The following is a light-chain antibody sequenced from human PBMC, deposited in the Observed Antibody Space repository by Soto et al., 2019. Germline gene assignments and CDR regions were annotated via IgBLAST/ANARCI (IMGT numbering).Light chain of an antibody. Sequence: QSVLTQPASVSGSPGQSITISCTGTSSDVGGYNYVSWYQQHPGKAPKLMIYEVSNRPSGVSNRFSGSKSGNTASLTISGLQAEDEADYYCSSYTSSSTLLFGGGT. CDR3: SSYTSSSTLL. J-gene: IGLJ2*01. V-gene: IGLV2-14*01. CDR2: EVS. CDR1: SSDVGGYNY.